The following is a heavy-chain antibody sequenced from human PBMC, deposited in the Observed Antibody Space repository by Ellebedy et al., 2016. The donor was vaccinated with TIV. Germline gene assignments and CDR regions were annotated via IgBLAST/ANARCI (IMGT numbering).Heavy chain of an antibody. V-gene: IGHV3-23*01. Sequence: PGGSLRLSCAASGFTFSSYAMSWVRQAPGKGLEWVSYISSSSSTIYYADSVKGRFTISRDNSKNTLFLKTNSLRAEDTAVYYCAKGFKYGSGSQSLIDYWGQGTLVTVSS. CDR1: GFTFSSYA. D-gene: IGHD3-10*01. CDR2: ISSSSSTI. J-gene: IGHJ4*02. CDR3: AKGFKYGSGSQSLIDY.